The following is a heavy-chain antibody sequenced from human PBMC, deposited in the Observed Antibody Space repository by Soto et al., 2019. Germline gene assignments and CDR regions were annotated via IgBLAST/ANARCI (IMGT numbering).Heavy chain of an antibody. CDR2: IYYNGTT. D-gene: IGHD3-10*01. CDR1: GGSISSPNFY. J-gene: IGHJ4*02. Sequence: SETLSLTCTVSGGSISSPNFYWSWIRQHPGKGLEWIGHIYYNGTTYYNPTLKSRVSISVDTSKNQCSLKLSSVTAADTAVYYCAREPRLLIWFGELHDWGRGTLVTVSSGKGVTGKLFDYWGQGTLVTVSS. V-gene: IGHV4-31*03. CDR3: AREPRLLIWFGELHDWGRGTLVTVSSGKGVTGKLFDY.